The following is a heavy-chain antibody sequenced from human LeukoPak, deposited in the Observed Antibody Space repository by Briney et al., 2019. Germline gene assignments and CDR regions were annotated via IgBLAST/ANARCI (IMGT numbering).Heavy chain of an antibody. V-gene: IGHV4-4*07. J-gene: IGHJ4*02. Sequence: PSETLSLTCTVSGGSISSYDWSWIRQPPGKGQEWIGRIYTSGSTNYNPSLKSRVTMSVDTSKNQFSLKLSSVTAADTAVYYCARVMRGSGSYYYFDYWGQGTLVTVSS. CDR1: GGSISSYD. D-gene: IGHD3-10*01. CDR2: IYTSGST. CDR3: ARVMRGSGSYYYFDY.